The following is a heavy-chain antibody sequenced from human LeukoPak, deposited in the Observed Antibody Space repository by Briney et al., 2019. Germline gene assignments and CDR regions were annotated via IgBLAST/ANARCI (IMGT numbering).Heavy chain of an antibody. CDR3: GKGSSGWSRDP. Sequence: ASVKVSCKASGYTFTERGISWMRHVPGQGLERMGWISATSGNTYYAQTFQDRVTMTTDASTSTAYMELRDLTADDTAVYYCGKGSSGWSRDPWGQGTLVTVSS. CDR2: ISATSGNT. D-gene: IGHD6-19*01. J-gene: IGHJ5*02. CDR1: GYTFTERG. V-gene: IGHV1-18*01.